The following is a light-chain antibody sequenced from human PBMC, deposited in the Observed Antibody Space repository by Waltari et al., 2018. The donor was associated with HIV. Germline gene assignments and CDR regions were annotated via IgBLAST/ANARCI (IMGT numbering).Light chain of an antibody. CDR2: AAS. J-gene: IGKJ4*01. CDR1: QDVSNY. CDR3: QQYRAYPLT. V-gene: IGKV1-16*02. Sequence: DIQLTQSPSSLSASVGDRVTITCRASQDVSNYLAWFQQKPGEPPKSLIYAASSLQSGVPSKFSGSGSGTHFALTISSLQPEDFATYYCQQYRAYPLTFGGGTNVE.